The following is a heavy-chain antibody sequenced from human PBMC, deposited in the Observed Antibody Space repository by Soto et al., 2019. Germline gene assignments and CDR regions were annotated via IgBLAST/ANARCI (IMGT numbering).Heavy chain of an antibody. CDR1: GYLFTNYW. Sequence: EVRLVQSGAEVKKPGESLKISCKGSGYLFTNYWIGWVRQMPEKGLEWMGIIYPGDSETKYSPSLQGQVTISADKSISTASLQWSSLKASDTAIYYCARHRVTGTDYSRVIDYYYMDVWGKGTTVTVSS. CDR3: ARHRVTGTDYSRVIDYYYMDV. J-gene: IGHJ6*03. CDR2: IYPGDSET. D-gene: IGHD1-20*01. V-gene: IGHV5-51*01.